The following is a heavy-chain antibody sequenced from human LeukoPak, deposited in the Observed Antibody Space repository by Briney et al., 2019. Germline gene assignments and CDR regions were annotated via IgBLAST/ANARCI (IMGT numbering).Heavy chain of an antibody. CDR3: ARGGYGSGCFDY. D-gene: IGHD3-10*01. CDR1: GGSFSGYY. CDR2: INHSGST. V-gene: IGHV4-34*01. J-gene: IGHJ4*02. Sequence: PSETLSLTWAVYGGSFSGYYWSWIRQPPGKGLEWIGEINHSGSTNYNPSLKSRVTISVDTSKNQFSLKLSSVTAADTAVYYCARGGYGSGCFDYWGQGTLVTVSS.